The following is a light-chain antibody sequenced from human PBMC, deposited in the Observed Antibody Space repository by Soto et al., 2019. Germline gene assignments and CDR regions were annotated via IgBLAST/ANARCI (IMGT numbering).Light chain of an antibody. V-gene: IGKV3-11*02. CDR3: QQRRNWPPEWT. J-gene: IGKJ1*01. CDR2: DAS. Sequence: EVVLKWPPLTSPFPPRPRATLSFRAIQSISSNLAWYQQKPGQAPRLLISDASNRATGIPARFSGSGSGRDCTLTISSRVPEDFGVYYCQQRRNWPPEWTFGQGTKVDIK. CDR1: QSISSN.